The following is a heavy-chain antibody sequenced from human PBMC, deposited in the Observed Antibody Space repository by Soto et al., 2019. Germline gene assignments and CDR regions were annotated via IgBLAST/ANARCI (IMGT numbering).Heavy chain of an antibody. Sequence: PGGSLRLSCAASGFTFSSYSMNWVRQAPGKGLEWVSSISSSSSYIYYADSVKGRFTISRDNAKNSLYLQMNSLRAEDTAVYYCARDIEQPLVDYYYYGMDVWGQGTTVTVSS. D-gene: IGHD6-13*01. CDR1: GFTFSSYS. CDR2: ISSSSSYI. CDR3: ARDIEQPLVDYYYYGMDV. V-gene: IGHV3-21*01. J-gene: IGHJ6*02.